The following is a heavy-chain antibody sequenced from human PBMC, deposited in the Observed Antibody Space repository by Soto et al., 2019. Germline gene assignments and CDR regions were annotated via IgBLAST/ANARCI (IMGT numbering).Heavy chain of an antibody. Sequence: PSETLSLTCTVSGGSISSYYWSWIRQPPGKGLEWIGYIYYSGSTNYNPSLKSRVTISVDTSKNQVSLNLRSVTAADTAVYYCARLRVAAAGTRILGFDIWGQGTMVTVSS. CDR3: ARLRVAAAGTRILGFDI. CDR2: IYYSGST. V-gene: IGHV4-59*12. CDR1: GGSISSYY. D-gene: IGHD6-13*01. J-gene: IGHJ3*02.